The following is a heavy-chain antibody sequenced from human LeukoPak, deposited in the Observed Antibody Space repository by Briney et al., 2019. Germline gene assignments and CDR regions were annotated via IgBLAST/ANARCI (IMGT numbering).Heavy chain of an antibody. D-gene: IGHD2-2*02. CDR1: GYTLTELS. Sequence: ASVKVSCKVSGYTLTELSMHWVRQAPGKGLEWMGGFDPEDGETIYAQKFQGRVTMTEDTSTDTAYMELSRLRSDDTAVYYCASLLGYCSSTSCYKGDYYYYYMDVWGKGTTVTVSS. V-gene: IGHV1-24*01. CDR2: FDPEDGET. J-gene: IGHJ6*03. CDR3: ASLLGYCSSTSCYKGDYYYYYMDV.